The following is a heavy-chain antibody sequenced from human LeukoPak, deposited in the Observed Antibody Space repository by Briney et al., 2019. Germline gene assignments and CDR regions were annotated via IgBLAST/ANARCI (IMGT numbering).Heavy chain of an antibody. V-gene: IGHV1-24*01. CDR1: GYTLSELS. J-gene: IGHJ4*02. CDR3: ATVDKSKWVAYSLDY. CDR2: LDHEHGKT. D-gene: IGHD1-26*01. Sequence: ASVTVSCRVSGYTLSELSMHWVRQAPGKGLEWMGGLDHEHGKTIYAQKFQGRVTMTEDASTDTAYLEVRSLKSEDAAVYYCATVDKSKWVAYSLDYWGQGTLVIVTS.